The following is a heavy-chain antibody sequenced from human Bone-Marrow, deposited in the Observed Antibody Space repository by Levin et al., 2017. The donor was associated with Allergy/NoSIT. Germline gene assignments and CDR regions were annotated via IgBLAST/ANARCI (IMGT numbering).Heavy chain of an antibody. D-gene: IGHD6-19*01. CDR2: VYPSDSTT. V-gene: IGHV5-51*01. CDR1: GYSFASYW. CDR3: ARLFRRGWGNLDC. J-gene: IGHJ4*02. Sequence: GGSLRLSCKGFGYSFASYWIGWVRQMPGKGLEWMGIVYPSDSTTKYSPSFQGQVTISVDKSNSTAYLQWNSLEASDTAKYYCARLFRRGWGNLDCWGQGTLVTVSS.